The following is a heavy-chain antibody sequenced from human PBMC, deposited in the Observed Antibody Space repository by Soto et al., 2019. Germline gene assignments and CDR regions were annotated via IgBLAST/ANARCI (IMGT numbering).Heavy chain of an antibody. Sequence: QVQLVQSGAEVKKPGSSVKVSCKASGGTFSSYAISWVRQAPGQGLEWMGGIIPIFGTANHAQKFQGRVTITADESTSTAYMELSSLRSEDTAVYYCARDHGGSYSHYYYYGMDVWGQGTTVTVSS. CDR3: ARDHGGSYSHYYYYGMDV. J-gene: IGHJ6*02. CDR1: GGTFSSYA. V-gene: IGHV1-69*01. CDR2: IIPIFGTA. D-gene: IGHD1-26*01.